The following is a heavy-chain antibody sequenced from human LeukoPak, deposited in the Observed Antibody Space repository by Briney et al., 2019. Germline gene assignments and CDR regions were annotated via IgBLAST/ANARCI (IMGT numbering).Heavy chain of an antibody. CDR2: MNPNSGNT. V-gene: IGHV1-8*01. CDR1: GYTFTSYD. D-gene: IGHD3-3*01. J-gene: IGHJ5*02. Sequence: ASVKVSCKASGYTFTSYDINWVGQATGQGLEWMGWMNPNSGNTGYAQKFQGRVTMTRNTSISTAYMELSSLRSEDTAVYYCARALREWLLSYWFDPWGQGTLVTVSS. CDR3: ARALREWLLSYWFDP.